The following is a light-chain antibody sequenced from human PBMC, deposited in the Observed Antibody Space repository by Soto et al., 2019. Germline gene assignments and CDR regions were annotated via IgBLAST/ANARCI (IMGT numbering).Light chain of an antibody. CDR2: GAS. V-gene: IGKV3-15*01. CDR3: QQYNNWPYT. J-gene: IGKJ2*01. Sequence: EIVMTQSPATLSVSPGERATLSCRASQSVSSNLAWYQQKPGQAPRLLIYGASTRATGFPASFSGSGSRTEFTLTISSLQSEDFAVYYCQQYNNWPYTFGQGTKLEIK. CDR1: QSVSSN.